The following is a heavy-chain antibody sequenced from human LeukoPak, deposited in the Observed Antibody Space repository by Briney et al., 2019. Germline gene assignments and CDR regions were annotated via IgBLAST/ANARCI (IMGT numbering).Heavy chain of an antibody. Sequence: GGSLRLSCAASGFTCSYAWMSWVRQAPGKGLEWVGRIKSKTDGGTTDYAAPVKGRFTISRDDSKNTLYLQMNSLKTEDTAVYYCSTDYPNSGYETFDYWGQGTLVTVSS. D-gene: IGHD5-12*01. CDR2: IKSKTDGGTT. V-gene: IGHV3-15*01. CDR1: GFTCSYAW. CDR3: STDYPNSGYETFDY. J-gene: IGHJ4*02.